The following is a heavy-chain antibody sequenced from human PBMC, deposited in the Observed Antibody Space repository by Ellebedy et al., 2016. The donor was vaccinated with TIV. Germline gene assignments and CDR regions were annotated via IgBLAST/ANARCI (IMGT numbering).Heavy chain of an antibody. V-gene: IGHV3-64D*06. D-gene: IGHD3-16*01. CDR2: IVSNGDST. CDR3: VKAWGD. CDR1: GFTFSSYA. J-gene: IGHJ4*02. Sequence: GESLKISCSASGFTFSSYAMHWVRQGPGKGLDYISAIVSNGDSTYYANSVKGRFIISRDNSKNTLYLQMSSLRPEDTAVYYCVKAWGDWGQGTLVTVSS.